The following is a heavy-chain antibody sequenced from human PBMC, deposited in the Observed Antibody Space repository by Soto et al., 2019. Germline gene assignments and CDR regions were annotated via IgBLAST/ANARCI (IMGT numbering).Heavy chain of an antibody. CDR1: VGTFSSYA. V-gene: IGHV1-69*01. J-gene: IGHJ4*02. CDR3: ERARKQWLVLNY. CDR2: IIPIFGTA. Sequence: QVQLVQSGAEVKKPGSSVKVSGKASVGTFSSYAISWVRQAPGQGLEWMGGIIPIFGTANYAQKFQGRVTITADESTSTAYMELSSLRSEDTDVYYCERARKQWLVLNYWGQGTLVTVSS. D-gene: IGHD6-19*01.